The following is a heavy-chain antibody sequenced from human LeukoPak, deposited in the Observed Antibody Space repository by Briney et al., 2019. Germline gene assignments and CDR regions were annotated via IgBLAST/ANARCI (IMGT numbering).Heavy chain of an antibody. CDR2: IRYDGSNK. CDR1: GFTFSSYG. CDR3: ASESQLWFFFDY. D-gene: IGHD5-18*01. J-gene: IGHJ4*02. Sequence: GGSLRLSCAASGFTFSSYGMHWVRQAPGKGLEWVAFIRYDGSNKYYADSVKGRFTISRDNSKNTLYLQMSSLRAEDTAVYYCASESQLWFFFDYWGQGTLVTVSS. V-gene: IGHV3-30*02.